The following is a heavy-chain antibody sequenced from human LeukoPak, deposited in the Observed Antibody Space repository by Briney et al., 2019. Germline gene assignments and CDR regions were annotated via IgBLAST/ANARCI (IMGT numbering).Heavy chain of an antibody. CDR2: IIPIFGTA. CDR1: GGTFSSYA. Sequence: ASVKVSCKASGGTFSSYAISWVRQAPGQGLEWMGGIIPIFGTANYAQKFQGRVTITADESTSTAYMELSSLRSEDTAVYYCARGPTYYYDSSAHTGAFDIWGQGTMVTVSS. J-gene: IGHJ3*02. CDR3: ARGPTYYYDSSAHTGAFDI. D-gene: IGHD3-22*01. V-gene: IGHV1-69*13.